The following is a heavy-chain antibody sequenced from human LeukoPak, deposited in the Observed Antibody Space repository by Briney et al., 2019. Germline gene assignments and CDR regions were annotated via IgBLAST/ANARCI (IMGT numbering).Heavy chain of an antibody. V-gene: IGHV4-38-2*02. Sequence: SETLSLTCTVSGYSISSGYYWGWIRQPPGKGLEWIGSIYYSGSTYYNPSLKSRVTISVDTSKNQFSLKLSSVTAADTAVYYCARDRDYSSSASCEIRWGQGTLVTVSS. CDR1: GYSISSGYY. CDR2: IYYSGST. CDR3: ARDRDYSSSASCEIR. J-gene: IGHJ4*02. D-gene: IGHD2-2*01.